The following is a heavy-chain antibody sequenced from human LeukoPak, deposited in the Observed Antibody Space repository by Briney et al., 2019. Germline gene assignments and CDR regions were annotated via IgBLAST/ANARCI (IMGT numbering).Heavy chain of an antibody. V-gene: IGHV1-46*01. CDR2: INPSGGST. D-gene: IGHD2-21*02. Sequence: ASVKVSCKASGYTFISYYMHWVRQAPGQGLEWMGIINPSGGSTSYAQKFQGRVTMTRDTSTSTVYMELSSLRSEDTAVYYCTRCLRGGDFVAQDAFDIWGQGTTVTVSS. CDR1: GYTFISYY. J-gene: IGHJ3*02. CDR3: TRCLRGGDFVAQDAFDI.